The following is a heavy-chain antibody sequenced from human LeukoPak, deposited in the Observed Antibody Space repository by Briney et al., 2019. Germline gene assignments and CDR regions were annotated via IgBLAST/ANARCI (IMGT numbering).Heavy chain of an antibody. CDR2: IYHSGSA. J-gene: IGHJ4*02. V-gene: IGHV4-38-2*01. CDR1: GYSISSGYY. Sequence: SETLSLTCAVSGYSISSGYYWGWIRQPPGKGLEWIGSIYHSGSAYYNPSLKSRVTISVDASKNQFSLKLSSVTAADTAVYYCARQVYYYGSGSYYPFDYWGQGTLVTVSS. D-gene: IGHD3-10*01. CDR3: ARQVYYYGSGSYYPFDY.